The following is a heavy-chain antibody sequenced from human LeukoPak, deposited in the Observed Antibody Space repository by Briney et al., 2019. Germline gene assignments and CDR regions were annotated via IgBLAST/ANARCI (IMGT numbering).Heavy chain of an antibody. V-gene: IGHV4-31*03. CDR2: IYYSGST. CDR3: ARDRVDCSSTSCYFPGAYYYYGMDV. D-gene: IGHD2-2*01. CDR1: GGSISSGGYY. Sequence: KPSETLSLTCTVSGGSISSGGYYWSWIRQHPGKGLEWIGYIYYSGSTYYNPSLKSRVTISVDTSKNQFSLKLSSVTAADTAVYYCARDRVDCSSTSCYFPGAYYYYGMDVWGQGTTVTVSS. J-gene: IGHJ6*02.